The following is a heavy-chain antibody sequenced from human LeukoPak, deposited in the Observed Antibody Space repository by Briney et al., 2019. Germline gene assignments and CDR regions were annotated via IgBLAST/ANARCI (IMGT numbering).Heavy chain of an antibody. V-gene: IGHV3-7*01. Sequence: GGSLRLSCAASGLTFSSYWMSWVRQVPGKGLEWVANIKQDGSDKYYADSVKGRFTISRDNAKNSLYLQMNSLRAEDTAIYYCASLKTTVAHAGDTYGIWGQGTMVTVSS. CDR2: IKQDGSDK. D-gene: IGHD4-11*01. J-gene: IGHJ3*02. CDR1: GLTFSSYW. CDR3: ASLKTTVAHAGDTYGI.